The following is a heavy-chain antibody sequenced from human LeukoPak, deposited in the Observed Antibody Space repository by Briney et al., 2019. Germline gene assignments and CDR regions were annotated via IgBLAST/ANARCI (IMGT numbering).Heavy chain of an antibody. CDR1: GYTFTRYP. V-gene: IGHV1-3*01. Sequence: ASVKVSCKASGYTFTRYPMHWVRQAPGQRLEWMGWINAGNGNTKYSQKFQGRVTITRDTSASTAYMELSSLRSEDTAVYYCARGRAQAGELRYYFDYWGQGTLVTVSS. CDR3: ARGRAQAGELRYYFDY. J-gene: IGHJ4*02. D-gene: IGHD1-26*01. CDR2: INAGNGNT.